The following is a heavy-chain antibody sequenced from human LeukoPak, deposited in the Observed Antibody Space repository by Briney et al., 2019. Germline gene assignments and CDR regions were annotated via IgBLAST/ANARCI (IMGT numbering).Heavy chain of an antibody. V-gene: IGHV4-34*01. CDR3: ARRIRAAGYY. J-gene: IGHJ4*02. CDR1: GGSFTGYY. D-gene: IGHD6-13*01. Sequence: SETLSLTCAVYGGSFTGYYWSWIRQPPGKGLEWIREGDHTGGTKYNPSLKSRVTISADSSKNQFSLKLTSVTAADTAVYYCARRIRAAGYYWGQGTLVTVSS. CDR2: GDHTGGT.